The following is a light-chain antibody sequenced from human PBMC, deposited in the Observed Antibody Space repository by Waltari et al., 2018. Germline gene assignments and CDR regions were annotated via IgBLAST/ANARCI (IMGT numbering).Light chain of an antibody. CDR3: QTWGTGFQV. V-gene: IGLV4-69*01. Sequence: LVLTQSPSASASLGASVTLTCSLPGEYSAYALAWLQLLPLKGPRFLVTVDSDGSHKKGDGISDRFSGSSSDLDRYLIISRLQADDEADYFCQTWGTGFQVFGSGTKLTVL. CDR1: GEYSAYA. J-gene: IGLJ3*02. CDR2: VDSDGSH.